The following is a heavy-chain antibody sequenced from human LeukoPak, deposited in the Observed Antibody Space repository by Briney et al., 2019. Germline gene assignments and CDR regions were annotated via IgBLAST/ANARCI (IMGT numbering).Heavy chain of an antibody. J-gene: IGHJ4*02. CDR2: MNPKSGNT. D-gene: IGHD3-22*01. CDR3: ARLFQRNELNYYDSSGYSLGY. Sequence: ASVKLSCKASGYTFTSYDIKWVRQATGQGLEGLGWMNPKSGNTGYAQKFQGRITITRNTSIRTAYMELSSLRSEDTAVYYCARLFQRNELNYYDSSGYSLGYWGQGTLVTVSS. V-gene: IGHV1-8*03. CDR1: GYTFTSYD.